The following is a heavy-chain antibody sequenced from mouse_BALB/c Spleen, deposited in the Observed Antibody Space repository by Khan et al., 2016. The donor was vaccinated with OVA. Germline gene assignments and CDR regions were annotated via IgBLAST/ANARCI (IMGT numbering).Heavy chain of an antibody. D-gene: IGHD2-14*01. J-gene: IGHJ2*01. CDR1: GYTFTNYA. CDR3: ARGGQGVRRVGGNSDY. CDR2: ISIYYDNT. Sequence: QVQLLQSGPELVRPGESVKISCKGSGYTFTNYAMHWVQQSPGKSLEWIGVISIYYDNTYYNQKFKGKATMTVDKSSSTVYMELARLTSEDSAIYYCARGGQGVRRVGGNSDYWGLGTTLTVSS. V-gene: IGHV1S137*01.